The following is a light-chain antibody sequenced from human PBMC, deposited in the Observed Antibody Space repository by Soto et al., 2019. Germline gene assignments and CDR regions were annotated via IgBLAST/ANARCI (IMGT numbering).Light chain of an antibody. V-gene: IGKV1-5*01. CDR3: QQYKSYYT. J-gene: IGKJ2*01. CDR2: DAS. CDR1: QSISDW. Sequence: DIQMTQSPSTLSASVGDRVTITCRASQSISDWLAWYQQKPGKAPKLLIYDASNLGSGVPSRFSGSGSGTEFTLTIRSLQPYDFETYYCQQYKSYYTFGQGTKLEIK.